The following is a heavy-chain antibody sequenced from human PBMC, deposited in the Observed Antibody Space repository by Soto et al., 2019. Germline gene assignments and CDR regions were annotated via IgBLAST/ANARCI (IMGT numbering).Heavy chain of an antibody. CDR2: IKQDGSEK. CDR3: ASEYNSDAFDI. Sequence: SGGSLRLSCAASGFTFSSYWMSWVRQAPGKGLEWVANIKQDGSEKYYVDSVKGRFTISRDNAKNSLYLQMNSLRAEDTAVYYCASEYNSDAFDIWGQGTMVTVSS. V-gene: IGHV3-7*03. CDR1: GFTFSSYW. J-gene: IGHJ3*02. D-gene: IGHD1-1*01.